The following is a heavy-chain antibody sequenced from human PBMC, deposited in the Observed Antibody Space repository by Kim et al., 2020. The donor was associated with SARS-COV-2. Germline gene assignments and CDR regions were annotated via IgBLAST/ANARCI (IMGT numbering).Heavy chain of an antibody. D-gene: IGHD3-9*01. V-gene: IGHV1-18*04. Sequence: ASVKVSCKASGYTFNKYGISWVRQAPGQGLEWMGWISGYNGDTNYAQKLQGRVTLTTDTSTSTAYMELRSLRSDDTAVYYCGRDDYDMTTGYYNVICGQGTLVTVSS. CDR3: GRDDYDMTTGYYNVI. J-gene: IGHJ4*02. CDR1: GYTFNKYG. CDR2: ISGYNGDT.